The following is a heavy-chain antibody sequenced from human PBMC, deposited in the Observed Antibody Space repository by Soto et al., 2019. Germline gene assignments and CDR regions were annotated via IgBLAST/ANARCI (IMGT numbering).Heavy chain of an antibody. CDR3: ARVVEVCSSTSCYIRFDP. J-gene: IGHJ5*02. CDR1: GYTFTGYY. V-gene: IGHV1-2*04. D-gene: IGHD2-2*02. Sequence: ASVKVSCKASGYTFTGYYMHWVRQAPGQGLEWMGWINPNSGGTNYAQKFQGWVTMTGDTSISTAYMELSRLRSDDTAVYYCARVVEVCSSTSCYIRFDPWGQGTLVTVSS. CDR2: INPNSGGT.